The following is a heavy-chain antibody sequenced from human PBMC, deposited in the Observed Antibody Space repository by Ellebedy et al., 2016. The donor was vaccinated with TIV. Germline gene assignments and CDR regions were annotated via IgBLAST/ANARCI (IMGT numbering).Heavy chain of an antibody. CDR2: FDPEDGET. CDR1: GYTLTELS. V-gene: IGHV1-24*01. J-gene: IGHJ4*02. Sequence: ASVKVSCXVSGYTLTELSMHWVRQAPGKGLEWMGGFDPEDGETIYAQKFQGRVTMTEDTSTDTAYMELSSLRSEDTAVYYCARSSRSYYDSSGYLDYWGQGTLVTVSS. D-gene: IGHD3-22*01. CDR3: ARSSRSYYDSSGYLDY.